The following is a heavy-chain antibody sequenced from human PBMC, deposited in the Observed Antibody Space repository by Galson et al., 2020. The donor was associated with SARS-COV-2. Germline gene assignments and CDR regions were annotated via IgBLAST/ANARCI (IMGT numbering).Heavy chain of an antibody. Sequence: GESLKISCAGSGFSFSGYNMNWVRQTPEKGLEWVSTISSSSSYIYYADSVKGRFTIARDNAKNSLSLQMNSLSAEDTAVYYCTRDVPFREGWLNGFDIWGQGTMVTVSS. J-gene: IGHJ3*02. V-gene: IGHV3-21*01. CDR3: TRDVPFREGWLNGFDI. CDR1: GFSFSGYN. D-gene: IGHD5-12*01. CDR2: ISSSSSYI.